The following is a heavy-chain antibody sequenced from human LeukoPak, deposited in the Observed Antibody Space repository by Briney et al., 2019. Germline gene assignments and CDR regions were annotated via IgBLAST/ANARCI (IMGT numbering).Heavy chain of an antibody. J-gene: IGHJ5*02. D-gene: IGHD3-10*01. Sequence: ASVKVSCKASGYTFTGYYMHWVRQAPGQGLEWMGWINPNSGGTNYAQKFQGRVTMTRDTSISTAYMELSRLRSDDTALYYCARVLYYYGSGSSFDPWGQGTLVTVSS. CDR1: GYTFTGYY. V-gene: IGHV1-2*02. CDR2: INPNSGGT. CDR3: ARVLYYYGSGSSFDP.